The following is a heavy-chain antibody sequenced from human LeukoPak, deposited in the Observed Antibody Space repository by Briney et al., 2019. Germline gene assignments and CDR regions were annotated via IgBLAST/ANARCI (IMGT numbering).Heavy chain of an antibody. CDR3: ARELTVGATIDY. J-gene: IGHJ4*02. CDR2: IYGGGNS. V-gene: IGHV3-66*02. CDR1: GFTFSTYY. D-gene: IGHD1-26*01. Sequence: GGSLRLSCSASGFTFSTYYMSWVRQAPGKGLEWVSGIYGGGNSYYAESVTGRFTISRDNSRNTLHLQMNSPRGEDTAVYYCARELTVGATIDYWGQGTLVTVSS.